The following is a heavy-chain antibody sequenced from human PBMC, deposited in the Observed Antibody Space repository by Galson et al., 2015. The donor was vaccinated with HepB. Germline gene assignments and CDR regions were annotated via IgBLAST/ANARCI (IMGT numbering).Heavy chain of an antibody. J-gene: IGHJ4*02. V-gene: IGHV3-23*01. Sequence: SLRLSCAASGFTFSSYAMKWVRQAPGKGLEWVSAVSSGGTTYYADSVKGRFTISRDTSKNTLYLQMNSLRAEDTAVYYCAKEGGSGWYYFDYWGQGTLVTVSS. D-gene: IGHD6-19*01. CDR2: VSSGGTT. CDR1: GFTFSSYA. CDR3: AKEGGSGWYYFDY.